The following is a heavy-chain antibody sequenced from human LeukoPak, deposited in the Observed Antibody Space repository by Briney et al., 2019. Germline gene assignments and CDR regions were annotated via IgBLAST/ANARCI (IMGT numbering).Heavy chain of an antibody. CDR2: ISGSSSVR. CDR3: ARGSHSGWY. Sequence: HPGGSLRLSCAASGFSFNNYNMNWVRQAPGKGLEWVSYISGSSSVRYYADSVKGRFTISRDNAENSLFLQMNSLRAEDTAVYYCARGSHSGWYWGQGTLVTVSS. J-gene: IGHJ4*02. V-gene: IGHV3-48*01. D-gene: IGHD6-19*01. CDR1: GFSFNNYN.